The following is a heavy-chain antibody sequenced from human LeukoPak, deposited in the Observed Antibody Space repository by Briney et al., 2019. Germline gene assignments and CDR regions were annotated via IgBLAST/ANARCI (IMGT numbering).Heavy chain of an antibody. CDR1: GFTFSSYY. Sequence: GGSLRLSCAASGFTFSSYYMHWVRQVPGKGLEWVSAISGSGGTTSYADSVKGRFTISRDNSKNTLYLQMNSLRAEDTAVYYCAIPNSSIGDWGQGTLVTVSS. V-gene: IGHV3-23*01. CDR3: AIPNSSIGD. CDR2: ISGSGGTT. J-gene: IGHJ4*02. D-gene: IGHD6-13*01.